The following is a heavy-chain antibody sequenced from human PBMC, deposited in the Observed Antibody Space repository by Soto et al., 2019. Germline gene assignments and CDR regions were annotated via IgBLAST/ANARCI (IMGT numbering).Heavy chain of an antibody. CDR3: ARGAAYCGGDFYWGNYYYYYGMDV. J-gene: IGHJ6*02. Sequence: SVKVYCKASGGTFSSYAISWVRQAPGQGLEWMGGIIPIFGTANYAQKFQGRVTITADESTSTAYMELSSLRSEDTAVYYCARGAAYCGGDFYWGNYYYYYGMDVWGQGTTVTVCS. CDR1: GGTFSSYA. V-gene: IGHV1-69*13. CDR2: IIPIFGTA. D-gene: IGHD2-21*02.